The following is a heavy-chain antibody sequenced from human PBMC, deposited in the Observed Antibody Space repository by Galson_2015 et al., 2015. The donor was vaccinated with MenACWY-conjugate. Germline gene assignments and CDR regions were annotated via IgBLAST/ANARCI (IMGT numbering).Heavy chain of an antibody. V-gene: IGHV1-18*04. D-gene: IGHD2/OR15-2a*01. J-gene: IGHJ4*02. CDR1: GYTFTVYG. CDR2: ISTNNGNT. CDR3: ARDHLYCNSAGCVGSGTTLEY. Sequence: SEKVSCKASGYTFTVYGINWVRQAPGQGLEWMGWISTNNGNTAFAQKFQGRVTMTRETSTSTVYMELRSLRSDDTAMYYCARDHLYCNSAGCVGSGTTLEYWGQGTLVTVSS.